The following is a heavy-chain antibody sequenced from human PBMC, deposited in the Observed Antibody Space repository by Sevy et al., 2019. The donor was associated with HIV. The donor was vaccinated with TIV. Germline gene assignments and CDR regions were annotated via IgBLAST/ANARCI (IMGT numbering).Heavy chain of an antibody. CDR1: GGTFSSYA. CDR2: IIPIFGTA. Sequence: SVKVSCKASGGTFSSYAISWVRQAPGQGLEWMGGIIPIFGTANYAQKFQGRVTITADESTSTAYMELRSLRSEDTAVYYCARVRSNHLGYFDYWGQGTLVTDSS. J-gene: IGHJ4*02. CDR3: ARVRSNHLGYFDY. D-gene: IGHD2-2*01. V-gene: IGHV1-69*13.